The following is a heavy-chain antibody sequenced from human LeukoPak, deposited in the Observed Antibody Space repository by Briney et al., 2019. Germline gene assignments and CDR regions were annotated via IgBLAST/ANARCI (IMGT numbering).Heavy chain of an antibody. CDR3: AKEDPAMVSYFDY. CDR2: ITYSGGGT. J-gene: IGHJ4*02. Sequence: GESLTLSCETSGFTFSTFAMSWVRQAPRQGLAWVSGITYSGGGTYYADSVKGRFTISRDNSKSTLFLQMNSLGAEDTAVYYCAKEDPAMVSYFDYWGQGTLVTVSS. V-gene: IGHV3-23*01. D-gene: IGHD5-18*01. CDR1: GFTFSTFA.